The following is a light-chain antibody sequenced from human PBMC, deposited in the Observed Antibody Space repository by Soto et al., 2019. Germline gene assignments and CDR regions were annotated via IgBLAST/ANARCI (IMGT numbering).Light chain of an antibody. CDR1: QSVSSN. Sequence: EIVMTQSPATLSVSPGERATLSCRASQSVSSNLAWYQQKPGQAPRLLIYGASTRATGIPARFSGSRSGTEFSLTISSLQSADFAVDYCQQYNNWPQYTFGQGTKLEIK. V-gene: IGKV3D-15*01. J-gene: IGKJ2*01. CDR2: GAS. CDR3: QQYNNWPQYT.